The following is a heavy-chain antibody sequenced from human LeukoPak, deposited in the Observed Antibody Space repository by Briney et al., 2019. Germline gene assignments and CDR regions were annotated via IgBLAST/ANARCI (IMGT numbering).Heavy chain of an antibody. V-gene: IGHV4-39*01. D-gene: IGHD5-18*01. CDR1: GGSISSSSYY. J-gene: IGHJ3*02. CDR2: IYYSGST. Sequence: PSETLSLTCPVSGGSISSSSYYWGWIRQPPGKGLEWIGSIYYSGSTYYNPSLKSRVTISVDTSKNQFSLKLSSVTAADTAVYYCARQHVDTAMVKVTGAFDIWGQGTMVTVSS. CDR3: ARQHVDTAMVKVTGAFDI.